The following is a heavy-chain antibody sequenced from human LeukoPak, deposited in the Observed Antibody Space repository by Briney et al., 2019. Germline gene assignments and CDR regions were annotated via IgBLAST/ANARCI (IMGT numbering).Heavy chain of an antibody. D-gene: IGHD5-24*01. Sequence: GGSLRLSCVASGFSVSRNYMSWVRQAPGKGLEWVSAFYSGGSAYYTDSVRGRFTILRDHFKNTLYLQMTNLRAEDTAVYFCARDRPIREEYKFLGINFYGMDVWGQGTTVTVFS. V-gene: IGHV3-66*01. CDR3: ARDRPIREEYKFLGINFYGMDV. J-gene: IGHJ6*02. CDR1: GFSVSRNY. CDR2: FYSGGSA.